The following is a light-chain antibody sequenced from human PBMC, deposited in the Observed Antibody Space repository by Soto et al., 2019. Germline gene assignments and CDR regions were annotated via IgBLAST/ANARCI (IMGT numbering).Light chain of an antibody. Sequence: QSALTQPGSVSGSPGQSITISCTGTSSDVGSYNYVSWYQQHPGKAPKLMIYDVSERPSGVSNRFSGSKSGNTASLTISGLQAEDEADYYCSSYTSSSTLVFGGGTKLTVL. CDR3: SSYTSSSTLV. CDR2: DVS. J-gene: IGLJ2*01. V-gene: IGLV2-14*01. CDR1: SSDVGSYNY.